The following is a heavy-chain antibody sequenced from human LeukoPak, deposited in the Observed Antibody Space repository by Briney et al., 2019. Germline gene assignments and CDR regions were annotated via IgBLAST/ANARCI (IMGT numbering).Heavy chain of an antibody. CDR1: GGSISSYY. CDR3: ARDGKEGYSYGYYYYYYMDV. J-gene: IGHJ6*03. D-gene: IGHD5-18*01. V-gene: IGHV4-4*07. Sequence: SETLSLTCTVSGGSISSYYWSWIRQPAGKGLEWIGRIYTSGSTNYNPSLKSRATMSVDTSKNQFSLKLSSVTAADTAVYYCARDGKEGYSYGYYYYYYMDVWGKGTTVTVSS. CDR2: IYTSGST.